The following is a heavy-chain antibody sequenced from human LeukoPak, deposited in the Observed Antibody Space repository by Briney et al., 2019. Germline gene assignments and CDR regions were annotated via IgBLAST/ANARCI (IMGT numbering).Heavy chain of an antibody. CDR2: TYYRSEWYH. CDR1: GDSVSSNTAA. CDR3: ARDPQYSRSWNWFDP. Sequence: SQTLSLTCAISGDSVSSNTAAWNWIRQSPSRGLEWLGRTYYRSEWYHDYAVSVKSRINMNADTSKNQFSLHLNSVIPEDTAVYCCARDPQYSRSWNWFDPWGQGTLVTASS. D-gene: IGHD6-13*01. J-gene: IGHJ5*02. V-gene: IGHV6-1*01.